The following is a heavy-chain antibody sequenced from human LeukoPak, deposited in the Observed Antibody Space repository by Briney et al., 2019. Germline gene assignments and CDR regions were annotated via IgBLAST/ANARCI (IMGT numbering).Heavy chain of an antibody. Sequence: PGGSLRLSCAASGFTFSSYSMNWVRQAPGKGLEGVLYISSSSSTIYYADSVKGRFTISRDNAKNSLYLQMNSLRAEDTAVYYCASPGITVNYYYYYYMDVWGKGTTVTVSS. CDR3: ASPGITVNYYYYYYMDV. J-gene: IGHJ6*03. CDR2: ISSSSSTI. V-gene: IGHV3-48*01. CDR1: GFTFSSYS.